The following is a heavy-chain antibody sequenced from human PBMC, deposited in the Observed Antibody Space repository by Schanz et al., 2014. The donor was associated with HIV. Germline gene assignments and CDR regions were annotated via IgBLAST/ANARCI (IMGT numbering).Heavy chain of an antibody. V-gene: IGHV3-48*01. CDR1: GFIFSDYS. CDR3: ARDVAGCSGTSCYSDAFDI. D-gene: IGHD2-2*01. CDR2: MIWNNGI. J-gene: IGHJ3*02. Sequence: EVQLLESGGGLVQPGGSLRLSCAASGFIFSDYSMNWVRQAPGKGLEWVAHMIWNNGIYYADSVKGRFTISRDNAKNSLFLQMNSLRAEDTAVYFCARDVAGCSGTSCYSDAFDIWGQGTLVTVSS.